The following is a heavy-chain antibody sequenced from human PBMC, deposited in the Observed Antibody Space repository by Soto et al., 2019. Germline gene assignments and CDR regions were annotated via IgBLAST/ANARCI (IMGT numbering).Heavy chain of an antibody. J-gene: IGHJ3*02. V-gene: IGHV1-69*13. D-gene: IGHD6-13*01. CDR1: GGTFSSYA. Sequence: SVKVSCKASGGTFSSYAISWVRQAPGQGLEWMGGIIPIFGTANYAQKFQGRVTITADESTSTAYMELSSLRSEDTAVYYCARDGRGTMLVPNDAFDIWGQGTMVTVSS. CDR2: IIPIFGTA. CDR3: ARDGRGTMLVPNDAFDI.